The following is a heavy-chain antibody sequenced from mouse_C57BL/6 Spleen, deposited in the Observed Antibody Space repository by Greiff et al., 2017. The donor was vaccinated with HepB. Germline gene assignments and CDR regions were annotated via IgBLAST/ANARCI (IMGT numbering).Heavy chain of an antibody. J-gene: IGHJ3*01. D-gene: IGHD1-1*01. CDR2: INPGSGGT. V-gene: IGHV1-54*01. Sequence: QAQLQQSGAELVRPGTLVKVSCKASGYAFTNYLIEWVKQRPGQGLEWVGVINPGSGGTNYNEKVKGKVTLTADKSSSTAYMQLSSLTSEDSAVYFCARGDYYGSSYVAACFAYWGQGTLVTVAA. CDR1: GYAFTNYL. CDR3: ARGDYYGSSYVAACFAY.